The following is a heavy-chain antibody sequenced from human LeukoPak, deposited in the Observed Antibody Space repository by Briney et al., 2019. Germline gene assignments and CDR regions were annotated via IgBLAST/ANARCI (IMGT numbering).Heavy chain of an antibody. D-gene: IGHD6-13*01. CDR3: ARFSQGIAAAGTPTWDY. V-gene: IGHV3-30*03. J-gene: IGHJ4*02. CDR1: GFTFSHHG. CDR2: ISYDGSNK. Sequence: GGSLRLSCAASGFTFSHHGMHWVRQAPGKGLEWVAVISYDGSNKYYADSVKGRFTISRDNSKNTLYLQMNSLRAEDTAVYYCARFSQGIAAAGTPTWDYWGQGTLVTVSS.